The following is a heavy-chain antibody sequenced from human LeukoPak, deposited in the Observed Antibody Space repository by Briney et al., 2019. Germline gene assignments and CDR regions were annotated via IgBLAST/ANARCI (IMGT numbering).Heavy chain of an antibody. CDR3: TTDVGCGGDCYADFYYYYMDV. CDR2: IKSKIDGGTT. CDR1: GFTFRNAW. J-gene: IGHJ6*03. V-gene: IGHV3-15*01. Sequence: KPGGSLRLSCAASGFTFRNAWMNWVSQAPGKGLEWVGRIKSKIDGGTTDYAAPVKGRFTISRDDSKNTLYLQMNSLKTEDTAVYYCTTDVGCGGDCYADFYYYYMDVWGKGTTVTVSS. D-gene: IGHD2-21*02.